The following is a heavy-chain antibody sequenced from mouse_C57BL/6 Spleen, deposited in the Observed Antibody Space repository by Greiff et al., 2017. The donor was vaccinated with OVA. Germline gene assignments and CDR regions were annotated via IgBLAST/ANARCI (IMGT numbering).Heavy chain of an antibody. Sequence: VQLKQSGPELVKPGASVTISCKASGYSFTGYYMNWVKQSPEKSLEWIGEINPSTGGTTYNQKFKAKATLTVDKSSSTAYMQLKSLTSEDSACYYCARGYDPFDYWGQGTTLTVSS. V-gene: IGHV1-42*01. CDR3: ARGYDPFDY. D-gene: IGHD2-2*01. CDR2: INPSTGGT. CDR1: GYSFTGYY. J-gene: IGHJ2*01.